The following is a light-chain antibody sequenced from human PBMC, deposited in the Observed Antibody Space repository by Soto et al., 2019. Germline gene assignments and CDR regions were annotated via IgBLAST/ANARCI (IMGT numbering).Light chain of an antibody. V-gene: IGKV3-15*01. J-gene: IGKJ4*01. CDR1: QYVSTN. CDR3: QHYTNWTLT. Sequence: EKVRTQAPATLAVSPGERATLSCRASQYVSTNLAWYQQKPGQAPRLLIYDAATRATGIPARFSGSGSGTEFTLTISRLQSEDFAVYYCQHYTNWTLTFGGG. CDR2: DAA.